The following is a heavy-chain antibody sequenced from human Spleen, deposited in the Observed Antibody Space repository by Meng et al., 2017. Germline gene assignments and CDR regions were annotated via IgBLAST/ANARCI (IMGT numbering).Heavy chain of an antibody. CDR2: IYYSGST. CDR3: ARVYYVSRSYSFDY. Sequence: QVQLQESGPGLVKPSGTLSLTCAVSGGSISSSNWWSWVRQPPGKGLEWIGYIYYSGSTYYDPSLKSRVTISVDTSKNQFSLRLSSVTAADTAVYYCARVYYVSRSYSFDYWGQGILVTVSS. D-gene: IGHD3-10*01. CDR1: GGSISSSNW. V-gene: IGHV4-4*02. J-gene: IGHJ4*02.